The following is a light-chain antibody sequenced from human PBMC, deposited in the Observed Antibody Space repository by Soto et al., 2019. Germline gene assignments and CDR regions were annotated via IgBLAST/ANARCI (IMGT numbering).Light chain of an antibody. CDR3: QQYTNWPPLT. CDR1: QSVSSN. CDR2: DAS. J-gene: IGKJ4*01. V-gene: IGKV3-15*01. Sequence: EIVMTQSPATLSVSPGERATLSCRASQSVSSNLAWYQQKPGQAPRLLIYDASTRATGIPARFSGSGSGTEFTLTINSLQSEDFAVYYCQQYTNWPPLTFGGGTKVEIK.